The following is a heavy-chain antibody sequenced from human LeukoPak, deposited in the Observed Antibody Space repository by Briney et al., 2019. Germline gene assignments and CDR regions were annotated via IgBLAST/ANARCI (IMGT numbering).Heavy chain of an antibody. D-gene: IGHD3-3*01. CDR2: INPSGGST. J-gene: IGHJ3*02. CDR1: GYTFTSYY. V-gene: IGHV1-46*01. Sequence: ASVKVSCKASGYTFTSYYMHWVRQAPGQGLEWMGIINPSGGSTSYAQKFQGRVTMTRDMSTSTDYMELSSLRSEDTAVYYCARAIDSGYYSFDIWGQGTMVTVSS. CDR3: ARAIDSGYYSFDI.